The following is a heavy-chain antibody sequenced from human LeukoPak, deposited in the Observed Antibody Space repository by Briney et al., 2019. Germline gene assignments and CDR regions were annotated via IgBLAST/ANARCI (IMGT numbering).Heavy chain of an antibody. V-gene: IGHV1-69*06. D-gene: IGHD1-7*01. J-gene: IGHJ4*02. CDR3: ARVNWNYSIGY. CDR1: GGTFSSYA. CDR2: IIPIFGTA. Sequence: ASVKVSCKASGGTFSSYAISWVRQAPGQGLEWMGGIIPIFGTANYAQKFQGRVTITADKSTSTAYMELSSLRSEDTAVYYCARVNWNYSIGYWGQGTLVTVSS.